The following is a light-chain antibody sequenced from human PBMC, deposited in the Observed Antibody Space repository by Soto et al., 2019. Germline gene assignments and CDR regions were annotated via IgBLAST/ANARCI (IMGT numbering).Light chain of an antibody. CDR3: LLSYSGVRI. CDR2: DAI. J-gene: IGLJ2*01. CDR1: TGTVTSGHY. Sequence: QAVVTQEPALTVSPGGTVTLTCGSSTGTVTSGHYPYWFLQKPGQAPTTLIYDAINKYSWTPARFSGSLLGGKAALTLSGAQPEDEADYYCLLSYSGVRIFGKGTKLTVL. V-gene: IGLV7-46*01.